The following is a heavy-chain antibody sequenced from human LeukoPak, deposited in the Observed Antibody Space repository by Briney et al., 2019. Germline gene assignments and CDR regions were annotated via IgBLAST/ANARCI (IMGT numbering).Heavy chain of an antibody. D-gene: IGHD1-26*01. J-gene: IGHJ2*01. CDR2: IYYSGST. Sequence: SETLSLTCTVSGGSISSGGYYWSWIRQHPGKGLEWIGYIYYSGSTNYNPSLKSRVTISVDTSKNQFSLKLSSVTAADTAVYFCARPVTQDSGSWYWYFDLWGRGTLVTVSS. V-gene: IGHV4-61*08. CDR1: GGSISSGGYY. CDR3: ARPVTQDSGSWYWYFDL.